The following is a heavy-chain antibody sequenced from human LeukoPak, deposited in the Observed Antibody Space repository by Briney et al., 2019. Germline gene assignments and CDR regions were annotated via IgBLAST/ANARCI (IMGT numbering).Heavy chain of an antibody. Sequence: PSETLSLTCAVYGGSFSGYYWSWIRQPPGKGLEWIGEINHSGSTNYNPSLKSRVTISVDTSKNQFSLKLSSATAADTAVYYCARVRVPDYWGQGTLVTVSS. CDR1: GGSFSGYY. J-gene: IGHJ4*02. CDR3: ARVRVPDY. V-gene: IGHV4-34*01. CDR2: INHSGST.